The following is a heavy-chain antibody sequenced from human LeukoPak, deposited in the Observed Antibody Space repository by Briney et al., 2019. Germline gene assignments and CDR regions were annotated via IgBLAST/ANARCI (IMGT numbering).Heavy chain of an antibody. CDR1: GFTFGDYA. J-gene: IGHJ4*02. CDR3: IRDDDCSGGSCYSGFDY. CDR2: IRSKVYGGTT. V-gene: IGHV3-49*03. Sequence: GGSLRLSCTASGFTFGDYAMSWFRQAPGKGLEWVGVIRSKVYGGTTKYAAAVKGRFTISRDDSKSIAYLQMNSLKTEDTAVYFCIRDDDCSGGSCYSGFDYWRQGTLVGVSS. D-gene: IGHD2-15*01.